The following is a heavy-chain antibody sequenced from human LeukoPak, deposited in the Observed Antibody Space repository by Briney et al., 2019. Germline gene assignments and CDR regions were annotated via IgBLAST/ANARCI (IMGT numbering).Heavy chain of an antibody. D-gene: IGHD2-15*01. V-gene: IGHV1-3*01. J-gene: IGHJ4*02. Sequence: GASVKVSCKASGYTFTSNAMHWVRQAPGQRLEWMGWINAGNGNTKYSQKFQGRVTITRDTSASTAYMELSSLRSEDTAVYYCARMRGYCSGGSCYFDYWGQGTLVTVSS. CDR2: INAGNGNT. CDR1: GYTFTSNA. CDR3: ARMRGYCSGGSCYFDY.